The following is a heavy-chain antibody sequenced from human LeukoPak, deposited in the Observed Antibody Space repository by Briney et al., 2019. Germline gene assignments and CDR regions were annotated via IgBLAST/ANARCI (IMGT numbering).Heavy chain of an antibody. CDR3: ARPTGSGRSNWFDP. J-gene: IGHJ5*02. V-gene: IGHV4-4*09. Sequence: SETLSLTCTVPGGSISSYYWSWIRQPPGKGLEWIGYIYTSGSTNYNPSLKSRVTISVDTSKNQFSLKLSSVTAADTAVYYCARPTGSGRSNWFDPWGQGTLVTVSS. D-gene: IGHD3-10*01. CDR2: IYTSGST. CDR1: GGSISSYY.